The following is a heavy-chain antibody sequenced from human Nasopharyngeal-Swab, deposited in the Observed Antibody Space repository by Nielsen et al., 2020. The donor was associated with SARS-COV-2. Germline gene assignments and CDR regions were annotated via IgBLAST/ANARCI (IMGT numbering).Heavy chain of an antibody. J-gene: IGHJ6*02. Sequence: GESLKISCAASGFTFSSYGIHWVRQAPGKGLEWVAVIWYDGSNKYYADSVKGRFTISRDNSKNTLYLQMNSLRAEDTAVYYCARDDIGYYYGMDVWGQGTTVTVSS. CDR1: GFTFSSYG. CDR2: IWYDGSNK. V-gene: IGHV3-33*01. CDR3: ARDDIGYYYGMDV. D-gene: IGHD5-12*01.